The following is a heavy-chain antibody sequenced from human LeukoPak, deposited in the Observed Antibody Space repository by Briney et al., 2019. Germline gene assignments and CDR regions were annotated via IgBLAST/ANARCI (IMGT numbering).Heavy chain of an antibody. CDR1: GGSISSGGYS. J-gene: IGHJ3*02. D-gene: IGHD6-13*01. Sequence: TSETLSLTCAVSGGSISSGGYSWSWIRQPPGKGLEWIGYIYHSGSTYYNPSLKSRVTISVDTSKNQFSLKLSSVTAADTAVYYCARGSSSSLSAFDIWGQGTMVTVSS. V-gene: IGHV4-30-2*01. CDR2: IYHSGST. CDR3: ARGSSSSLSAFDI.